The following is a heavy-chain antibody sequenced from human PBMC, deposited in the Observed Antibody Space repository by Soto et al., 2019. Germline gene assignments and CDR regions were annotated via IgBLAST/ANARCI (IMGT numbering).Heavy chain of an antibody. CDR2: INPETGGT. CDR3: ARERYQVISDGMDV. Sequence: QVQLVQSGADVKTPGASVRVSCKASGYTFTGYYVHWVREAPGQGLEWMGWINPETGGTSYAQKFQRRVTLSTDTSINSAYLELSTLRFDDAAVYFCARERYQVISDGMDVWGQGTTVTVSS. D-gene: IGHD2-2*01. J-gene: IGHJ6*02. V-gene: IGHV1-2*02. CDR1: GYTFTGYY.